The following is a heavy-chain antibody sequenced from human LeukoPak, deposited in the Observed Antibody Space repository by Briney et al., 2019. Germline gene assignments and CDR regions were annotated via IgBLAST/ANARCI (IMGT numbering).Heavy chain of an antibody. D-gene: IGHD3-22*01. J-gene: IGHJ1*01. Sequence: GGSLRLSCKATGFTFSTSGMSWVRQAPGKGLEWVSAISGSGGSTDYADSVKGRFTISRDNSKNTLYLQMNSLRAEDTAVYYCAKDYYYDSSGYYKPEYFQHWGQGTLVTVSS. CDR2: ISGSGGST. CDR1: GFTFSTSG. CDR3: AKDYYYDSSGYYKPEYFQH. V-gene: IGHV3-23*01.